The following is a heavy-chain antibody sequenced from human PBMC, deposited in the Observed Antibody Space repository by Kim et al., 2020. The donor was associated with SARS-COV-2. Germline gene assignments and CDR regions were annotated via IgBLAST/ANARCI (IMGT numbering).Heavy chain of an antibody. CDR1: GGSFSGYY. V-gene: IGHV4-34*01. CDR3: ARGGMYYYDSSGYQA. Sequence: SETLSLTCAVYGGSFSGYYWSWIRQPPGKGLEWIGEINHSGSTNYNPSLKSRVTISVDTSKNQFSLKLSSVTAADTAVYYCARGGMYYYDSSGYQAWGQGTLVTVSS. D-gene: IGHD3-22*01. J-gene: IGHJ4*02. CDR2: INHSGST.